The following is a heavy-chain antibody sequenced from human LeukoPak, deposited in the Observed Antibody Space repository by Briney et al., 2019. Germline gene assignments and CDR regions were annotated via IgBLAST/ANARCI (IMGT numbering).Heavy chain of an antibody. CDR1: GFPFKSLS. D-gene: IGHD2-2*01. Sequence: PGGSLKLSWATSGFPFKSLSMNWGRQAPGKGLEWVSCIDARGTYTYYAAAVGGRFTISRDNTHSSLFLQMNSLRDEDTAMYYCAPAAGLDAWGQGTLVTVSS. CDR3: APAAGLDA. CDR2: IDARGTYT. V-gene: IGHV3-21*01. J-gene: IGHJ4*02.